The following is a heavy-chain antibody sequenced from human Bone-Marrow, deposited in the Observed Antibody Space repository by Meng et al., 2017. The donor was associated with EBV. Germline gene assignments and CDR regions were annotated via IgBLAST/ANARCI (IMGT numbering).Heavy chain of an antibody. V-gene: IGHV1-69*01. CDR3: ASESGRGYTPDY. Sequence: QVQLVQSGAEVKKPGSPVKVSCKTSGGTFSSDAISWVRQAPGQGLEWMGGLIPMSGAPNYAQKFQGRVTITADESTSTHYMDLSSLRSEDTAVYYCASESGRGYTPDYWGQGTLVTVYS. CDR2: LIPMSGAP. J-gene: IGHJ4*02. CDR1: GGTFSSDA. D-gene: IGHD3-10*01.